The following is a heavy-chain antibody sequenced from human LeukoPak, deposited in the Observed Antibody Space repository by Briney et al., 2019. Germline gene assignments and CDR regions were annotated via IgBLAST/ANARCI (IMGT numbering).Heavy chain of an antibody. J-gene: IGHJ5*02. CDR2: ISGSGGST. CDR3: AINGLHSPFDP. Sequence: GGSLRLSCAASGFTFSDYYMSWVRQAPGKGLEWASAISGSGGSTYYADSVKGRFTISRDNSKNTLYLQMNSLRAEDTAVYYCAINGLHSPFDPWGQGTLVTVSS. CDR1: GFTFSDYY. V-gene: IGHV3-23*01. D-gene: IGHD2-15*01.